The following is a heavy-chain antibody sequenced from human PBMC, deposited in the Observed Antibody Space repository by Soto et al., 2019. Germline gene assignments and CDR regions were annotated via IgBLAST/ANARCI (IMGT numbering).Heavy chain of an antibody. D-gene: IGHD3-3*01. J-gene: IGHJ3*02. Sequence: QVQLVQSGAEVKKPGASVKVSCKASGYTFTSYYMHWVRQAPGQGLEWMGIINPSGGSTSYAQKCQGRVTMTRDTSTSTVYMELSSLRSEDTAVYYCARDPPYYDFWSEGGGAFDIWGQGTMVTVSS. CDR1: GYTFTSYY. CDR3: ARDPPYYDFWSEGGGAFDI. CDR2: INPSGGST. V-gene: IGHV1-46*03.